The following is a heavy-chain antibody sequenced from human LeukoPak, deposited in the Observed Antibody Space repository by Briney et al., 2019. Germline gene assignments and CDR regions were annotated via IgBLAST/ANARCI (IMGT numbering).Heavy chain of an antibody. CDR3: AIGEGDSSGGVTNLFDY. CDR2: ISSSGGST. V-gene: IGHV3-23*01. Sequence: GGSLRLSCAASGFTFSSYAMSWVRQAPGTGLEWVSAISSSGGSTDYADSVKGRFTISRDNSKNTLYLQMNSLRAEDTAVYYCAIGEGDSSGGVTNLFDYWGQGTLVTVSS. CDR1: GFTFSSYA. D-gene: IGHD6-19*01. J-gene: IGHJ4*02.